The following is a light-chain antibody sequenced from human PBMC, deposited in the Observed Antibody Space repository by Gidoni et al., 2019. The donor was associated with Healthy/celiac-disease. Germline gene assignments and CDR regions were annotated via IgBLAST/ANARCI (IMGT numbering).Light chain of an antibody. CDR2: DAS. CDR3: QRRSNWPL. J-gene: IGKJ4*01. CDR1: QSVSSY. V-gene: IGKV3-11*01. Sequence: EILLTQSPATLSLSPGERTTLSCRASQSVSSYLAWYQQNPGQAPRLLIDDASNRATGIPARFSGSGSGTDFTLTISSLEPEDFAVYYCQRRSNWPLFGGGTKVEIK.